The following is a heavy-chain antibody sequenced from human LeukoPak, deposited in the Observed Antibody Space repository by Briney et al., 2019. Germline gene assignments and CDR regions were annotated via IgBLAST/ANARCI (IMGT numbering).Heavy chain of an antibody. J-gene: IGHJ4*02. V-gene: IGHV1-18*01. CDR1: GYTFTSYG. Sequence: GASVKVSCKASGYTFTSYGISWVRQAPGQGHEWMGWICAYNGNTNYAQKYQGRVTMTTDTSTSTAYMELRSLRSDDTAIYYCARWEYCSSSSCYDESETFDYWGQGTLVTVSS. CDR2: ICAYNGNT. CDR3: ARWEYCSSSSCYDESETFDY. D-gene: IGHD2-2*01.